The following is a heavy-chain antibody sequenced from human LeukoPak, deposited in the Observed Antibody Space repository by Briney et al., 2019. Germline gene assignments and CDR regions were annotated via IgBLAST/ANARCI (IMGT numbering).Heavy chain of an antibody. Sequence: ASVKVSCKASGYTFTSYYMHWVRQAPGQGLEWMGIINPSGGSTSYAQKFQGRVTMTRDTSTSTVYMELSSLRSEDTAVYYCARDRFYYYDSSGYSAFDYWGQGTLVTVSS. CDR2: INPSGGST. D-gene: IGHD3-22*01. CDR3: ARDRFYYYDSSGYSAFDY. V-gene: IGHV1-46*01. J-gene: IGHJ4*02. CDR1: GYTFTSYY.